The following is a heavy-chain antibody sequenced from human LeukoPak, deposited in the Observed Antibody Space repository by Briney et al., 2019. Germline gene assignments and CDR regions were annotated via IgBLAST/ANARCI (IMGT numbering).Heavy chain of an antibody. CDR2: FDPEDGET. J-gene: IGHJ6*02. D-gene: IGHD3-9*01. Sequence: ASVTVSCKVSGYTLTDLSMHWVRQAPGKGLEWMGGFDPEDGETTYAQKFQGRVTMTEDTSTDTAYMELSSLRSEDTAVYYCARYSRSPSYDILTGYYGSYYYYGMDVWGQGTTVTVSS. V-gene: IGHV1-24*01. CDR3: ARYSRSPSYDILTGYYGSYYYYGMDV. CDR1: GYTLTDLS.